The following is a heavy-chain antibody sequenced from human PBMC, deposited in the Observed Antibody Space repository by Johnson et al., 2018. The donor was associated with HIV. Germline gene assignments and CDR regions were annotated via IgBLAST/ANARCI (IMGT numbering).Heavy chain of an antibody. D-gene: IGHD6-19*01. CDR3: ARGAYSSGWSDAFDI. Sequence: QVQLVESGGGVVQPGRSLRLSCAASGFTFSSYAIHWVRQAPGTGLEWVALISSDGSNKYYADSVKGRFTISRDNSKNTLYLQMNSLRAEDSAVYYCARGAYSSGWSDAFDIWGQGTMVTVSS. J-gene: IGHJ3*02. CDR2: ISSDGSNK. CDR1: GFTFSSYA. V-gene: IGHV3-30-3*01.